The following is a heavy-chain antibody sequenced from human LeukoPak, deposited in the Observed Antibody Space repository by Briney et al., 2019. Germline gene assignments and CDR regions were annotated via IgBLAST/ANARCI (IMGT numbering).Heavy chain of an antibody. CDR2: IYPVDSET. J-gene: IGHJ4*02. D-gene: IGHD2-15*01. CDR3: VRALGYCSSGSCYYYDY. V-gene: IGHV5-51*01. CDR1: GYIFSSYC. Sequence: KPGESLSISCRGSGYIFSSYCIGWVRQMPGKGLEWVGIIYPVDSETMYSPSFQGQVTISADKSISTAYLQWSSLKASDTAMYYCVRALGYCSSGSCYYYDYWGQGTLVTVSS.